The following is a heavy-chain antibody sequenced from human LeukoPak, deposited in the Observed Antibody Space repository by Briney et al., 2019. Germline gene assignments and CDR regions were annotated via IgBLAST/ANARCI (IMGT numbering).Heavy chain of an antibody. V-gene: IGHV1-69*13. J-gene: IGHJ4*02. CDR2: IIPIFGTA. D-gene: IGHD3-22*01. CDR1: GYTFTGYY. CDR3: ASTGGYYDSSGFSDY. Sequence: SVKVSCKASGYTFTGYYMHWVRQAPGQGLEWMGGIIPIFGTANYAQKFQGRVTITADESTSTAYMELSSLRSEDTAVYYCASTGGYYDSSGFSDYWGQGTLVTVSS.